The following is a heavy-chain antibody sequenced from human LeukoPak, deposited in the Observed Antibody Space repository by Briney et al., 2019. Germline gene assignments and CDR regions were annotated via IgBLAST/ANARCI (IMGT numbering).Heavy chain of an antibody. Sequence: GGSLRLSCTVSGFTFNNYAMAWVRQAPGKGLEWDALISGDGDHSFYAESMQGRFTISRDNSKNTLYLQMNSLRAEDTAVYYCAKDRDSGYYGSGSYVDYWGQGTLVTVSS. CDR2: ISGDGDHS. CDR3: AKDRDSGYYGSGSYVDY. V-gene: IGHV3-23*01. CDR1: GFTFNNYA. J-gene: IGHJ4*02. D-gene: IGHD3-10*01.